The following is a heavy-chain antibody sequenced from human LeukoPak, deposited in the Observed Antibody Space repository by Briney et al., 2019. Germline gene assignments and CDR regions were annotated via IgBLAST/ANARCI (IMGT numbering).Heavy chain of an antibody. J-gene: IGHJ3*02. CDR2: IYYSGST. CDR1: GGSISSGGYY. Sequence: SETLSLTCTVSGGSISSGGYYWSWIRQHPGKGLEWIEYIYYSGSTYYNPSLKSRVTISVDTSKNQFSLKLSSVTAADTAVYYCAREATHSSGDAFDIWGQGTMVTVSS. D-gene: IGHD6-25*01. CDR3: AREATHSSGDAFDI. V-gene: IGHV4-31*03.